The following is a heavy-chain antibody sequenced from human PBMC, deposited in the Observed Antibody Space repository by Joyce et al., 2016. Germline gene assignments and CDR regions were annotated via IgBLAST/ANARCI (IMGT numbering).Heavy chain of an antibody. Sequence: QVQLVESGGGVVQPGKSLRLACAAFGFTFRRYGLHWVRQAPGKGLEWVAVISYEGSNKDYGDSVKGRFTISRDNSENTLFLQMSSLRAEDTAVYYCAKEGDIRSDYGWYFDLWGRGTLVTVSS. V-gene: IGHV3-30*18. CDR3: AKEGDIRSDYGWYFDL. CDR1: GFTFRRYG. D-gene: IGHD4-17*01. CDR2: ISYEGSNK. J-gene: IGHJ2*01.